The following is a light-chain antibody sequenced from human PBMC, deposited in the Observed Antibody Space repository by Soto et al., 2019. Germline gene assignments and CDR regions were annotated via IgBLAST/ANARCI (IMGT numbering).Light chain of an antibody. J-gene: IGLJ3*02. CDR2: ENT. V-gene: IGLV2-23*01. CDR1: HSDIGSYDL. CDR3: CSYAGGNTLM. Sequence: QSALTQPASVSGSPGQSITISCMGTHSDIGSYDLVSWYQQFPGKAPKLIIYENTRRPSGVSDRFSGSKSGNTASLTISGPQPEDESDYYCCSYAGGNTLMFGVGTKLTVL.